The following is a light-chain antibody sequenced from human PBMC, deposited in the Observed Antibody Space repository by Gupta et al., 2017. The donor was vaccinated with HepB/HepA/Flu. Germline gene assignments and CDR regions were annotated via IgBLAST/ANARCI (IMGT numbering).Light chain of an antibody. V-gene: IGLV2-18*02. CDR2: EVF. CDR3: ASYTSNTVM. J-gene: IGLJ3*02. CDR1: TSDFSPYNR. Sequence: QSVLTQPPSVSGSPGQSVTISSTGSTSDFSPYNRVSWYRQPPGTAPKLMIYEVFYRPSGVPDRFSGSKSGNTASLTISGLQPEDEAVYYCASYTSNTVMFGGGTKVTVL.